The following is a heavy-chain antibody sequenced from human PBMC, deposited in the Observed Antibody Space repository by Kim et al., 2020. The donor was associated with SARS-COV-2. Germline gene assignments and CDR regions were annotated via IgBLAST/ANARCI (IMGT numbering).Heavy chain of an antibody. CDR1: GYSFTSYW. Sequence: GESLKISCKGSGYSFTSYWIGWVRQMPGKGLEWMGIIYPGDSDTRYSLSFQGQVTISADKSISTAYLQWSSLKASDTAMYYCARWGLGGYESFPRYYYGMDVWGQGTTVTVSS. V-gene: IGHV5-51*01. J-gene: IGHJ6*02. D-gene: IGHD5-12*01. CDR3: ARWGLGGYESFPRYYYGMDV. CDR2: IYPGDSDT.